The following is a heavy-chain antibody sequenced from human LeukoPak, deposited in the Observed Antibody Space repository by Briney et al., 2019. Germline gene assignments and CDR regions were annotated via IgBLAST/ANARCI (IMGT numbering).Heavy chain of an antibody. Sequence: GGSLRLSCAVSGLTFSNYWMHWVRQAPGKGLVWVSRISNDGTSTSYADSVKGRFTISRDNAKNSLYLQMNSLRAEDTAVYYCARDPDPLLRFLEWVHMDVWGKGTTVTVSS. CDR1: GLTFSNYW. V-gene: IGHV3-74*01. J-gene: IGHJ6*03. CDR3: ARDPDPLLRFLEWVHMDV. D-gene: IGHD3-3*01. CDR2: ISNDGTST.